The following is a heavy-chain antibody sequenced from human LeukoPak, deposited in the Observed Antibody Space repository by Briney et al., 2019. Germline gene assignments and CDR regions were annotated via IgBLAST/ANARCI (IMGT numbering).Heavy chain of an antibody. V-gene: IGHV1-2*04. CDR2: INPNSGGT. J-gene: IGHJ2*01. Sequence: GASVKVSCKASGYIFSDYYMDWVRQAPGQGLEWMGWINPNSGGTNYAQKFQGWVTMTRDTSISTAYMELSRLRSDDTAVYYCAREWRIGAAAGDWYFDLWGRGTLVTVSS. CDR1: GYIFSDYY. D-gene: IGHD6-13*01. CDR3: AREWRIGAAAGDWYFDL.